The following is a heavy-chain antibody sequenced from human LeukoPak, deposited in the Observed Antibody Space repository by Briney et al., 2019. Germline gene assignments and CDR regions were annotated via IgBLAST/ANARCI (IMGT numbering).Heavy chain of an antibody. V-gene: IGHV4-38-2*02. Sequence: SETLSLTCIVSGYSVSSNSYWAWIRQSPGKGLEWIGSIHHGGNTYYNPSLMSRVSMSIGTSKNQCSLNLSSMTAADTAIFYCARWLGNGFDMWGQGTMVTVSS. J-gene: IGHJ3*02. CDR3: ARWLGNGFDM. CDR2: IHHGGNT. CDR1: GYSVSSNSY. D-gene: IGHD6-19*01.